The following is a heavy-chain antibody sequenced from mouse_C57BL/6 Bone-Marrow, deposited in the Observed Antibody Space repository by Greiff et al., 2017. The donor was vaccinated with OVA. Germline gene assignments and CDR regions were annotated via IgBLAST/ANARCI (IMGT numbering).Heavy chain of an antibody. D-gene: IGHD2-2*01. Sequence: EVQLQQSGPELVKPGASVKISCKASGYTFTDYYMNWVKQSHGKSLEWIGDINPNNGGTSYNQKFKGKATLTVDKSSSTAYMELRSLTSEDSAVYYCARLYYGYDAWFAYWGQGTLVTVSA. V-gene: IGHV1-26*01. CDR3: ARLYYGYDAWFAY. CDR2: INPNNGGT. CDR1: GYTFTDYY. J-gene: IGHJ3*01.